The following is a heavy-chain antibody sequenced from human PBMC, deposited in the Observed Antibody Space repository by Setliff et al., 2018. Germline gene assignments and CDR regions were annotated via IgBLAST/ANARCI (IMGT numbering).Heavy chain of an antibody. Sequence: PSETLSLTCTVSGGSINNYYWSWIRQPPGKGLEWIGYIYYSGSTNYNPSLRTRVSISVDTSKNHFSLRLSSVTAADTAVYYCLRIRLVPHGHSWGQGTLVTVSS. J-gene: IGHJ4*02. CDR1: GGSINNYY. CDR3: LRIRLVPHGHS. D-gene: IGHD2-15*01. CDR2: IYYSGST. V-gene: IGHV4-59*08.